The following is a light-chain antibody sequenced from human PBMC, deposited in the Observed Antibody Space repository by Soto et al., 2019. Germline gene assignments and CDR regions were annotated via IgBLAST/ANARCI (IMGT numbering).Light chain of an antibody. CDR3: QQYGSSPT. CDR1: QSVSSSY. Sequence: EIVLTQSPGTLSLSPGERATLSCRASQSVSSSYLAWYQQKPGQAPRLLIYGASSRATGIPARFSGSGSGTDFTRTISRLEPEDFAVYYCQQYGSSPTFGQGTRLEIK. V-gene: IGKV3-20*01. CDR2: GAS. J-gene: IGKJ5*01.